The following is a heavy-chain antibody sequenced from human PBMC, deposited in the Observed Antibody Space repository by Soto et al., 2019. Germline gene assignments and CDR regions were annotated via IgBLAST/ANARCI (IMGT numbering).Heavy chain of an antibody. D-gene: IGHD6-13*01. CDR2: INPNSGGT. V-gene: IGHV1-2*04. CDR3: AKDRLAASSWPQLAYYYYYYGMDV. J-gene: IGHJ6*02. Sequence: ASVKVSCKASGYTFTGYYMHWVRQAPGQGLEWMGWINPNSGGTNYAQKFQGWVTMTRDTSISTAYMELSRLRSDDTAVYYCAKDRLAASSWPQLAYYYYYYGMDVWGQGTTVTVSS. CDR1: GYTFTGYY.